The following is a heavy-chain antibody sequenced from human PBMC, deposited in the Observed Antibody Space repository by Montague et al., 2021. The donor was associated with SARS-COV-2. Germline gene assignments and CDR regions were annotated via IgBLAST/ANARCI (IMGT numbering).Heavy chain of an antibody. CDR3: TRDPGYSSGGL. CDR1: GFTFRDYA. V-gene: IGHV3-49*04. J-gene: IGHJ3*01. D-gene: IGHD3-22*01. CDR2: IRSKAYSWTT. Sequence: SLRLSCAGSGFTFRDYALTWVRQAPGKGLEWVGFIRSKAYSWTTDYVASVKGRFTISRDDSKSIAYLQMDSLKTEDTAVYYCTRDPGYSSGGLWGQGTMVTVSS.